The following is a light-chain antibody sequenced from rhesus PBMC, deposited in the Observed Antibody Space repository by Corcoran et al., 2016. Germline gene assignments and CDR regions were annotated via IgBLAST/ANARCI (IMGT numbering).Light chain of an antibody. CDR2: AAS. CDR3: QQHNSDPLT. CDR1: QGISSY. Sequence: DIQMTQSPSSLSASVGDRVTITCRASQGISSYLAWYQQKPGKAPKLLIYAASTLQSGVPSRFSGSGSGTDFTLTISSLQPEDFATDYCQQHNSDPLTFGGGTKVELK. V-gene: IGKV1-25*01. J-gene: IGKJ4*01.